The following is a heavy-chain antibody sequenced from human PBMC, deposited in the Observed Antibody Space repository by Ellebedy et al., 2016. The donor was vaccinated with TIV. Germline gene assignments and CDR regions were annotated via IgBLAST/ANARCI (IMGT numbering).Heavy chain of an antibody. CDR2: ISAYNGNT. CDR3: ARGLRVSIRGGLDY. CDR1: GYTFTSYG. V-gene: IGHV1-18*04. J-gene: IGHJ4*02. D-gene: IGHD3-10*01. Sequence: AASVKVSCKASGYTFTSYGISWVRQAPGQGLEWMGWISAYNGNTNYAQKFQGRVTITRNTSISTAYMEVSSLRSEDTAVYYCARGLRVSIRGGLDYWGQGTLVTVSS.